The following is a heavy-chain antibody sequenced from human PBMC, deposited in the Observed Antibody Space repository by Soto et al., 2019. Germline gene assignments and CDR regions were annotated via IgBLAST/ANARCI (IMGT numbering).Heavy chain of an antibody. V-gene: IGHV1-69*06. CDR2: IIPIFGTA. J-gene: IGHJ4*02. CDR3: ARVHRYCSGGSCYTDFDY. D-gene: IGHD2-15*01. Sequence: ASVKVSCKAPGGTFSSYAISWVRQAPGQGLEWMGGIIPIFGTANYAQKFQGRVTITADKSTSTAYMELSSLRSEDTAVYYCARVHRYCSGGSCYTDFDYWGQGTLVTVSS. CDR1: GGTFSSYA.